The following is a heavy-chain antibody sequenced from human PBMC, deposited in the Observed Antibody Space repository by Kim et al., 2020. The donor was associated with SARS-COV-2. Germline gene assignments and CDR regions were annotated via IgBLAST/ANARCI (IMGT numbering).Heavy chain of an antibody. D-gene: IGHD4-4*01. CDR3: ASGRLDSNRYYYYYYGMDV. J-gene: IGHJ6*02. Sequence: GRFTISRNHTKNTLYLQMNSLRAEDTAVYYCASGRLDSNRYYYYYYGMDVWGQGTTVTVSS. V-gene: IGHV3-53*01.